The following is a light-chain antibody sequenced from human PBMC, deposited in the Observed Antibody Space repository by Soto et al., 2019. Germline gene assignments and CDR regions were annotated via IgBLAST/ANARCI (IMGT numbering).Light chain of an antibody. CDR2: EVS. Sequence: QSALTQPPSASGSPGQSVTISCTGTSSDVGAYNYVSWYQQHPGKAPKLMIYEVSKRPSGVPDRFSGSKSGNTASLTVSGLQAEDEADYYCNSYAGSNFYVFGTGTQLTVL. CDR1: SSDVGAYNY. J-gene: IGLJ1*01. V-gene: IGLV2-8*01. CDR3: NSYAGSNFYV.